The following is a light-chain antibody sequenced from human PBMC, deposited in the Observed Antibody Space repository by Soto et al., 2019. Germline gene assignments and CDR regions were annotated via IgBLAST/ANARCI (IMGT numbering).Light chain of an antibody. J-gene: IGLJ1*01. CDR1: SSDVGGYEY. Sequence: ALTQPRSVSGSPGQSVTISCSGTSSDVGGYEYVSWYQQLSGEPHGVPDRFSGSKSGDTASLTVSGLQAEDEADYYCSSYAASNTYVFGTGTKVTVL. CDR3: SSYAASNTYV. V-gene: IGLV2-11*01.